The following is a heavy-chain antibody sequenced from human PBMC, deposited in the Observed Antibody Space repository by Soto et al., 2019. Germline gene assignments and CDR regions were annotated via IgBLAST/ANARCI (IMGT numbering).Heavy chain of an antibody. CDR3: AKHSYGSDWYNAFDI. D-gene: IGHD6-19*01. J-gene: IGHJ3*02. V-gene: IGHV3-23*01. CDR2: MNDNGDTT. CDR1: GLTFSNYA. Sequence: EVQLLESGGGLVQPGGSLRLSCAASGLTFSNYAMSWVRQAPGRGLEWVSTMNDNGDTTYYADSVKGRFTISRDNSKNTLYLQMNSLRAEDTAVYYCAKHSYGSDWYNAFDIWGQGTMVTVSS.